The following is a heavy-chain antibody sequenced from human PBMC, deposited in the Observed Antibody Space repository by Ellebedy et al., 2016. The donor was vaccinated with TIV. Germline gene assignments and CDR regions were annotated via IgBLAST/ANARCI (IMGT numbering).Heavy chain of an antibody. V-gene: IGHV3-7*01. CDR1: GFTFSSYW. CDR3: ARDKSSGSTYGSHFDY. CDR2: INHDGSEK. D-gene: IGHD5-18*01. Sequence: GESLKISXAASGFTFSSYWMSWVRQTPGKGLEWVAQINHDGSEKNYVDSVKGRFTISRDNAKNSLCLQMNSLRAEDTAVYYCARDKSSGSTYGSHFDYWGQGTLVTVSS. J-gene: IGHJ4*02.